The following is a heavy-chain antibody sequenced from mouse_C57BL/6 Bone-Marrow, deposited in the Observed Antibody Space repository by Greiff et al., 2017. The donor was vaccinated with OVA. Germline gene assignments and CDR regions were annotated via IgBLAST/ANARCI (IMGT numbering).Heavy chain of an antibody. D-gene: IGHD1-1*01. V-gene: IGHV2-2*01. CDR1: GFSLTSYG. Sequence: VQLQQSGPGLVQPSQSLSITCTVSGFSLTSYGVHWVRQSPGKGLAWLGVIWSGGSTDYNAAFISRLSISKDNSKSQVFFKMNSLQADDTAIYYCARKGGRPLRRAWFAYWGQGTLVTVSA. CDR2: IWSGGST. CDR3: ARKGGRPLRRAWFAY. J-gene: IGHJ3*01.